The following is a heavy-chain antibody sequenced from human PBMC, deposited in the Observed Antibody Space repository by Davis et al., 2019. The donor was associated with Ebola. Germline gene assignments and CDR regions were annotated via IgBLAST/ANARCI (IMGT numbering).Heavy chain of an antibody. CDR1: GFSASLYS. V-gene: IGHV3-48*02. CDR3: AREGYTGYVRISGSYYADY. D-gene: IGHD1-26*01. CDR2: ISSTSRTI. Sequence: GESLKISCAFSGFSASLYSLNWVRQAPGKGLGWVSYISSTSRTIYYADSVKGRFTISRDNARNSVYLQLNSLTDEDTAVYFCAREGYTGYVRISGSYYADYWGQGTLVTVSS. J-gene: IGHJ4*02.